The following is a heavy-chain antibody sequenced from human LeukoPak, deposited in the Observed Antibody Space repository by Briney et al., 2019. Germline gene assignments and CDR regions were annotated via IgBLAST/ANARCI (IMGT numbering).Heavy chain of an antibody. J-gene: IGHJ6*02. CDR3: ARGAVGYGDSYNYYNMDV. V-gene: IGHV1-69*01. CDR1: GGTFSSSA. CDR2: NIPIFGTA. D-gene: IGHD4-17*01. Sequence: GSSVKVSCKASGGTFSSSAISWVRQAPGQGLEWMGGNIPIFGTADYAQKFQGRATITADESTSTAYMEVSSLRSEDTAAYYCARGAVGYGDSYNYYNMDVWGQGTTVTVSS.